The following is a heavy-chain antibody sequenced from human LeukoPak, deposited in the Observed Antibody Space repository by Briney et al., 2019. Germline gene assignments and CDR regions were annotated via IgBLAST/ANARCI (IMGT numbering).Heavy chain of an antibody. CDR1: GGSFSGYY. Sequence: SETLSLTCAVYGGSFSGYYWSWIRQPPGKGLEWIGEINHSGSTNYNPSLKSRVTISVDTSKNQFSLKLSSVTAADTAVYYCARGHPWLVFRWFDPWGQGTLVTVSS. CDR2: INHSGST. V-gene: IGHV4-34*01. CDR3: ARGHPWLVFRWFDP. D-gene: IGHD6-19*01. J-gene: IGHJ5*02.